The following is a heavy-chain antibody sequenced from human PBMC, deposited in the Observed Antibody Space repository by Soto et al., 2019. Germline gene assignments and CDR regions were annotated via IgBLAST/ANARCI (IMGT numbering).Heavy chain of an antibody. CDR2: ISYDGSNK. J-gene: IGHJ6*02. Sequence: GGSLRLSCAASGFTFSSYGMHWVRQAPGKGLEWVAVISYDGSNKYYADSVKGRFTISRDNSKNTLYLQMNSLRAEDTAVYYCAGSGGIIEDYYYYGMDVWGQGTTVTVSS. CDR3: AGSGGIIEDYYYYGMDV. CDR1: GFTFSSYG. D-gene: IGHD2-15*01. V-gene: IGHV3-30*03.